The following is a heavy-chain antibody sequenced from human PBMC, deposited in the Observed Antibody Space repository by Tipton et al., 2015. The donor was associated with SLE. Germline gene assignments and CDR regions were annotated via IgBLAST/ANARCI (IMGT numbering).Heavy chain of an antibody. J-gene: IGHJ4*02. Sequence: TLSLTCTVSGDFISNVGYYWTWIRQFPGKGLEYIGSMYYNGRTDYYNPSLESRVTISVDTSKNQFSLQLSSVTAADTAVYYCASLVSSNWYFDYWGQGTLVTVSS. D-gene: IGHD6-13*01. CDR3: ASLVSSNWYFDY. CDR2: MYYNGRT. V-gene: IGHV4-31*03. CDR1: GDFISNVGYY.